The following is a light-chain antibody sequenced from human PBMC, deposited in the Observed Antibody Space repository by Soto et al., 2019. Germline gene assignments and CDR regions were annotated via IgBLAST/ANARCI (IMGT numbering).Light chain of an antibody. CDR3: RAYTSSSSAYV. V-gene: IGLV2-14*01. CDR1: STDVGGYNY. CDR2: EVS. Sequence: QSVLTQPASVSGSPGQSITISCTGTSTDVGGYNYVSWYQQHPGKAPKLMIYEVSNRPSGVSNRFSGSKSGNTASLDISGLQAEDEADYYCRAYTSSSSAYVFGTGTKLTVL. J-gene: IGLJ1*01.